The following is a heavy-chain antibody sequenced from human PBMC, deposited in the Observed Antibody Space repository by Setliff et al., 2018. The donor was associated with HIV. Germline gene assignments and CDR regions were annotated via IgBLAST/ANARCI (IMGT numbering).Heavy chain of an antibody. CDR3: ARLRVEGVMGAFDI. CDR2: IYYSGST. V-gene: IGHV4-59*01. CDR1: GGFISTYY. J-gene: IGHJ3*02. D-gene: IGHD2-15*01. Sequence: SETLSLTCTVSGGFISTYYWSWIRQPPGKGLEWIGYIYYSGSTNYNPSLKSRVTISVDTSKNQFSLKLSSVTAADTAVYYCARLRVEGVMGAFDIWGQGTMVTVSS.